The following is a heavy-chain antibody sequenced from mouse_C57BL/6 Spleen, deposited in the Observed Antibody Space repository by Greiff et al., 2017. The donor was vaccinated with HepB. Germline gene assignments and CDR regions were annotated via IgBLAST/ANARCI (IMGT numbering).Heavy chain of an antibody. CDR3: ARPAPYFDY. D-gene: IGHD3-1*01. V-gene: IGHV1-43*01. CDR2: INPSTGGT. J-gene: IGHJ2*01. CDR1: GYSFTGYY. Sequence: EVQLQESGPELVKPGASVKISCKASGYSFTGYYMHWVKQSSEKSLEWIGEINPSTGGTSYNQKFKGKATLTVDKSSSTAYMQLKSLTSEDSAVYYCARPAPYFDYWGQGTTLTVSS.